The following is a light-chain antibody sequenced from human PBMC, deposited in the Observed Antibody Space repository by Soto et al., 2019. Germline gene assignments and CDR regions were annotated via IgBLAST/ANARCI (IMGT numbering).Light chain of an antibody. Sequence: IRMFHPPLTLTATVGAIPIIISLASQTISSWLAWYQQKPGKAPKLLIYKASTLKSGVPSRFSGSGSGTEFTLTISSLQPDDFATYYCQHYNSYSEAFGQGTMV. CDR1: QTISSW. V-gene: IGKV1-5*03. CDR2: KAS. J-gene: IGKJ1*01. CDR3: QHYNSYSEA.